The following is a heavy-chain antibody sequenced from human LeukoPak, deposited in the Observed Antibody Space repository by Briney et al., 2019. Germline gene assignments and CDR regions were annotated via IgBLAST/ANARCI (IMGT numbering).Heavy chain of an antibody. V-gene: IGHV3-7*01. J-gene: IGHJ3*02. CDR3: ARHVTTVTTRAFDI. Sequence: GGSLRLSCVASGFTFRTYAMSWVRQAPGKGLEWVANIKQDGSEKYYVDSVKGRFTISRDNSKNTLYLQMNSLRAEDTAVYYCARHVTTVTTRAFDIWGQGTMVTVSS. CDR2: IKQDGSEK. CDR1: GFTFRTYA. D-gene: IGHD4-17*01.